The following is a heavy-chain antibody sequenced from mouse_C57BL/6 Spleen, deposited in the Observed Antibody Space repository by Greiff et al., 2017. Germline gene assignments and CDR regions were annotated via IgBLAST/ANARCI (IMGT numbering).Heavy chain of an antibody. Sequence: EVQLQQSGAELVRPGASVKLSCTASGFNIKDDYMHWVKQRPEQGLEWIGWIDPENGDTEYASKFQGKATITADTSSNTAYLQLSSLTSEDTAVYYCTTRGDGSSYGYFDVWGTGTTVTVSS. V-gene: IGHV14-4*01. CDR1: GFNIKDDY. D-gene: IGHD1-1*01. CDR3: TTRGDGSSYGYFDV. CDR2: IDPENGDT. J-gene: IGHJ1*03.